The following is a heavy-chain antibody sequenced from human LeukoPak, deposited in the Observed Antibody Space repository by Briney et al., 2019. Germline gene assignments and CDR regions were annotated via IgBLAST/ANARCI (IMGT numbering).Heavy chain of an antibody. D-gene: IGHD6-13*01. CDR2: IIPIFGSG. Sequence: GASVTVSCKASGGTFSSYTISWVRLAPGQGLEWMGGIIPIFGSGNYAQKFQDRVTITADESTSTAYMELSSLRSEDTAVYYCAKAGAAAIFDYWGQGTLVTVSS. CDR3: AKAGAAAIFDY. J-gene: IGHJ4*02. CDR1: GGTFSSYT. V-gene: IGHV1-69*13.